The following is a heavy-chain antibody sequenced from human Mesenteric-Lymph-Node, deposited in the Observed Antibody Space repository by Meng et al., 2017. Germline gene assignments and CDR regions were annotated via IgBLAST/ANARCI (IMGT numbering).Heavy chain of an antibody. V-gene: IGHV4-39*07. J-gene: IGHJ6*02. CDR1: GGSISSSSYY. CDR2: IKHSGST. D-gene: IGHD2-2*01. CDR3: SRAPRTYCSSTSCLYYYYGMDV. Sequence: SETLSPTCTVSGGSISSSSYYWSWIRQPPGKGLEWIGEIKHSGSTNYNPSLKSRVTISVDTSKNQFSLKLSSVTAADTAVYYCSRAPRTYCSSTSCLYYYYGMDVWGQETTVTVSS.